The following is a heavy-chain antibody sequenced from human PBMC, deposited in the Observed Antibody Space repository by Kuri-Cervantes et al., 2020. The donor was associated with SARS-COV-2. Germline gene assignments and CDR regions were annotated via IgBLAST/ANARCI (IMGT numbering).Heavy chain of an antibody. CDR3: ARVDGDYVDWYFDL. Sequence: SQTLSLTCAVYGGSFSGYYWSWIRQPPGKGLEWIGEINHSGSTNYNPSLKSRVTISVDTSKNQISLKLSSVTAADTAMYYCARVDGDYVDWYFDLWGRGTLVTVSS. CDR1: GGSFSGYY. D-gene: IGHD4-17*01. CDR2: INHSGST. V-gene: IGHV4-34*01. J-gene: IGHJ2*01.